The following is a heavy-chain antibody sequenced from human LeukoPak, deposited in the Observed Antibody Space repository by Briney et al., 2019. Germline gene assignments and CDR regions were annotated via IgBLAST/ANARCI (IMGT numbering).Heavy chain of an antibody. CDR2: IWYDGANK. J-gene: IGHJ4*02. D-gene: IGHD3-10*01. Sequence: GRSLRLSCAATGFTFSRYGMHWVRQAPGKGLEWVAAIWYDGANKYYADSVKGRLTISRDNSKSTLYLQMNSLRAEDTAVYSCARDHNYHGSGSFTPFNYWGQGSLVAVSS. CDR3: ARDHNYHGSGSFTPFNY. CDR1: GFTFSRYG. V-gene: IGHV3-33*01.